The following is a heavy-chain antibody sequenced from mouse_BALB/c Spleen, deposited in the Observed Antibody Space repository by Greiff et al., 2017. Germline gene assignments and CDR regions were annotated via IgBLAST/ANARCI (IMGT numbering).Heavy chain of an antibody. CDR2: INSNGGST. V-gene: IGHV5-6-3*01. CDR3: ARDRGNYAY. Sequence: EVKLVESGGGLVQPGGSLKLSCAASGFTFSSYGMSWVRQTPDKRLELVATINSNGGSTYYPDSVKGRFTISRDNAKNTLYLQMSSLKSEDTAMYYCARDRGNYAYWGQGTLVTVSA. CDR1: GFTFSSYG. D-gene: IGHD2-1*01. J-gene: IGHJ3*01.